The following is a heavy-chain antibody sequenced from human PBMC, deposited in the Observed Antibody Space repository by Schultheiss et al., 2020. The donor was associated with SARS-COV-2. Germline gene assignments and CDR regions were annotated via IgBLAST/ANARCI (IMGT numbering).Heavy chain of an antibody. Sequence: SCAASGFTFDDYAMHWVRQAPGKGLEWVSGISWNSGSIGYADSVKGRFTISRDNAKNSLYLQMNSLRADDTALYYCAKDASYSNYYFDYWGQGTLVTVSS. V-gene: IGHV3-9*01. CDR3: AKDASYSNYYFDY. CDR2: ISWNSGSI. CDR1: GFTFDDYA. D-gene: IGHD4-11*01. J-gene: IGHJ4*02.